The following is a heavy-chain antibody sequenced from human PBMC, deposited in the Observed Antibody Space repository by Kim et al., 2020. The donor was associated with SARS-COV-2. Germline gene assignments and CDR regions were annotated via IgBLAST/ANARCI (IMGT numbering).Heavy chain of an antibody. CDR1: EFTFSSYA. Sequence: GGSLRLSCEASEFTFSSYAMNWVRQAPGKRLEWVSSIISTGRDTYYADSVRGRFTISRDNSTNTLDLHMNSLRVEDTAVYYCSKGDLGFCWGAIFYPF. CDR3: SKGDLGFCWGAIFYPF. CDR2: IISTGRDT. J-gene: IGHJ3*01. V-gene: IGHV3-23*01. D-gene: IGHD2-21*01.